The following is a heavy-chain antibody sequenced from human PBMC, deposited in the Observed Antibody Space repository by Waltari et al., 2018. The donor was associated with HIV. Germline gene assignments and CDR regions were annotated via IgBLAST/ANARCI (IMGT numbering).Heavy chain of an antibody. D-gene: IGHD3-9*01. J-gene: IGHJ4*02. CDR3: ARDRYYDILIGSYYFDY. CDR1: GYTFTRYA. V-gene: IGHV1-3*01. CDR2: INAGNGDT. Sequence: QVQLVQSGAEVKKPGASVKVSCKASGYTFTRYAMHWVRQAPGQRLEWMGWINAGNGDTKYSQKFQSRVTITRDTSASTAYMELSSLRSEDTAVYYCARDRYYDILIGSYYFDYWGQGTLVTVSS.